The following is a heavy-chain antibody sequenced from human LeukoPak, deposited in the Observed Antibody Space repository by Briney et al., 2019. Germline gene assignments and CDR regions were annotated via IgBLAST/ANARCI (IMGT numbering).Heavy chain of an antibody. D-gene: IGHD2/OR15-2a*01. V-gene: IGHV3-74*01. Sequence: GGSLRLSCAASGNYSMHWVRQAPGKGLVWVSHVNSDGSWTSYADSVKGRFTISKDNAKNTVYLQMNSLRAEDTAVYYCVSFYETYWGRGTLVTVSS. CDR2: VNSDGSWT. J-gene: IGHJ4*02. CDR1: GNYS. CDR3: VSFYETY.